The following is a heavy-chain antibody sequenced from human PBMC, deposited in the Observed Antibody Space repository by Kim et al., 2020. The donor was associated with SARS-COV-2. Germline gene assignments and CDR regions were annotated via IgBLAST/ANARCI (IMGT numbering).Heavy chain of an antibody. J-gene: IGHJ6*02. Sequence: GGSLRLSCAASGFTFSSYAMSWVRQAPGKGLEWVSAISGSGGRTYYADSVKGRFTISRDTSKNTLSLQMNSLRAEDTAVYYCAKAGYSVANVDVWGQGTTVTVSS. CDR2: ISGSGGRT. V-gene: IGHV3-23*01. CDR3: AKAGYSVANVDV. D-gene: IGHD5-12*01. CDR1: GFTFSSYA.